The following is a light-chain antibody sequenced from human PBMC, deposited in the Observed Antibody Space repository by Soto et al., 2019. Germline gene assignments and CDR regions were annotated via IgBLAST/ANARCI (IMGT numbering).Light chain of an antibody. CDR1: SSNIGNNL. J-gene: IGLJ1*01. V-gene: IGLV1-44*01. CDR2: DND. CDR3: ATWDDSRNGYV. Sequence: QSVLTQPPSASGTPGQRVTISASGSSSNIGNNLVSWYQQLPGTAPKLLIYDNDERPSGVPDRFSGSKSATSASLAISGLQSEDEGDYYCATWDDSRNGYVFGPGTKLTVL.